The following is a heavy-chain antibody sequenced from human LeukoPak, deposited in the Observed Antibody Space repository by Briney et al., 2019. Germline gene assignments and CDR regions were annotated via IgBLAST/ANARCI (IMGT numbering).Heavy chain of an antibody. CDR3: AKDQVITFGGVIEIYYFDY. CDR1: GFTFSSYA. J-gene: IGHJ4*02. V-gene: IGHV3-23*01. CDR2: ISGSGGST. Sequence: GGSLRLSCAASGFTFSSYAMSWVRQAPGKGLEWVSAISGSGGSTYYADSVKGRFTISRDNSKNTLYLQMNSLRAEDTAVYYCAKDQVITFGGVIEIYYFDYWGQGTLVTVSS. D-gene: IGHD3-16*02.